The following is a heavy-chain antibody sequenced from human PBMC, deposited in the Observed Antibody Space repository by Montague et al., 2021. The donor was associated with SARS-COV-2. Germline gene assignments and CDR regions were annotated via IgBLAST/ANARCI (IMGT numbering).Heavy chain of an antibody. Sequence: SLRLSCAASGFTFSSYGMHWVRQAPGKGLEWVAVIWYDGSNKYYADSVKGRFTISRDNSKNTLYLQMNSLRAEDTAVHYCAKDFGSSLTEQFDYWGQGTLVTVSS. CDR3: AKDFGSSLTEQFDY. D-gene: IGHD2-2*01. CDR2: IWYDGSNK. V-gene: IGHV3-33*06. CDR1: GFTFSSYG. J-gene: IGHJ4*02.